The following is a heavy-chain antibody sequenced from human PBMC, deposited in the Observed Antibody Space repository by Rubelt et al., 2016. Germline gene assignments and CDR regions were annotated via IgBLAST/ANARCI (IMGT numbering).Heavy chain of an antibody. D-gene: IGHD4-23*01. CDR1: GYTFTSYA. CDR3: ARDVGGNSVLYYFDY. Sequence: QVQLVQSGSELKKPGASVKVSCKASGYTFTSYAMNWVRQAPGQGLEWMGWISAYNSNTNYAQKLQGRVTMTTDTSTSTAYMELRSLRSDDTAVYYCARDVGGNSVLYYFDYWGQGTLVTVSS. V-gene: IGHV1-18*01. CDR2: ISAYNSNT. J-gene: IGHJ4*02.